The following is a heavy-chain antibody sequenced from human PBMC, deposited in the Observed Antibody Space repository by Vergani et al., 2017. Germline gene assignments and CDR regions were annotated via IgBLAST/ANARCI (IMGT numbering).Heavy chain of an antibody. CDR1: GFTFSNAW. D-gene: IGHD4-17*01. J-gene: IGHJ6*02. V-gene: IGHV3-73*01. Sequence: VQLVESGGGVVQPGRSLRLSCAASGFTFSNAWMSWVRQAPGKGLEWVGRIRSKANSYATAYAASVKGRFTISRDDSKNTAYLQMNSLKTEDTAVYYCTPDFYGDYVLGLYGMDVWGQGTTVTVSS. CDR3: TPDFYGDYVLGLYGMDV. CDR2: IRSKANSYAT.